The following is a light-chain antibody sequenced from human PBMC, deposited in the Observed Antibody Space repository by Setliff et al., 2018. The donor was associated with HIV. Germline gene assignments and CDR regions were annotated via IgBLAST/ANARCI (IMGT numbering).Light chain of an antibody. V-gene: IGLV2-14*01. J-gene: IGLJ1*01. Sequence: SALTQPASVSGSPGQSITISCTGTSSDVGGSNYVSWYQQHPGKAPKLVIYEVSNRPSWVSNRFSGSKSGNTASLTISGLQAEDEADYYCSSYTFSSTPYVFGTGTKVTVL. CDR1: SSDVGGSNY. CDR2: EVS. CDR3: SSYTFSSTPYV.